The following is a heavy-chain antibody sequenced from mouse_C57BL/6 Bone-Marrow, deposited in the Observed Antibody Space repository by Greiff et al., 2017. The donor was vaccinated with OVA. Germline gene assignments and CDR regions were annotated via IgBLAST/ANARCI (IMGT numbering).Heavy chain of an antibody. CDR2: IDPSDSYT. J-gene: IGHJ2*01. CDR3: ARGGDYDYFDY. V-gene: IGHV1-69*01. Sequence: VQLQQPGAELVMPGASVKLSCKASGYTFTSYWMHWVKQRPGQGLEWIGEIDPSDSYTNYNQKFKGKSTLTVDKSSSTAYMQLSSLTSEDSAVYYWARGGDYDYFDYWGQGTTLTVSS. D-gene: IGHD2-4*01. CDR1: GYTFTSYW.